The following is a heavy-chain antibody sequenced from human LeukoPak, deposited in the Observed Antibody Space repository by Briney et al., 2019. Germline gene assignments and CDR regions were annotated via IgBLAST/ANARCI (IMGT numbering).Heavy chain of an antibody. D-gene: IGHD2-2*01. Sequence: ASVKVSCKASGYTFTSYDINWVRQATGQGLEWMGWMNPNSGNTGYAQKFQGRVTMTRNTSINTAYMELSSLRSEDTAVYYCARAQRYCSSTSCHGSYYYGMDVWGQGTTVTVSS. CDR2: MNPNSGNT. V-gene: IGHV1-8*01. J-gene: IGHJ6*02. CDR1: GYTFTSYD. CDR3: ARAQRYCSSTSCHGSYYYGMDV.